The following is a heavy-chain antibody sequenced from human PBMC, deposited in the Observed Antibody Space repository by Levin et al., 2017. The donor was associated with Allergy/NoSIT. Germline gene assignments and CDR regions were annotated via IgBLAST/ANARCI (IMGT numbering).Heavy chain of an antibody. Sequence: GGSLRLSCAASGFTFSSYGMHWVRQAPGKGLEWVAVISYDGSNKYYADSVKGRFTISRDNSKNTLYLQMNSLRAEDTAVYYCAKDLVYGSGSYYNKGGYYYGMDGWGQGTTVTVSS. CDR1: GFTFSSYG. D-gene: IGHD3-10*01. V-gene: IGHV3-30*18. CDR2: ISYDGSNK. J-gene: IGHJ6*02. CDR3: AKDLVYGSGSYYNKGGYYYGMDG.